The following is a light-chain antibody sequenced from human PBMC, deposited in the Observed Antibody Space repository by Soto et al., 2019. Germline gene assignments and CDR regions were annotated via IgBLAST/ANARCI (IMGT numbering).Light chain of an antibody. J-gene: IGKJ4*01. CDR2: GAS. CDR3: QQYASSPLT. V-gene: IGKV3-20*01. CDR1: QSVGRNY. Sequence: EIVLTQSPGTLSLSPGERATLSCRASQSVGRNYLAWYQQKPGQAPRLLIYGASSRATGIPDRFSGSGSGTDFTLTFSRLEPEDFAVYYCQQYASSPLTFGGGTREEIK.